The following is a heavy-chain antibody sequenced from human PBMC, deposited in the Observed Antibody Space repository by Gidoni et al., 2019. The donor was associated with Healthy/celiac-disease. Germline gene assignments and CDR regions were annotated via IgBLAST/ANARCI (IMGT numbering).Heavy chain of an antibody. Sequence: QVQLVESGGGVVQPGRSLRLSCESSGLIVITYGMHWVLPATGTGLEWVAVISNDGSNKYYADSVKGRFTISRDNSKNTLYLQMDSLRAEDTAVYYCAREGDYYESSGYSPYFDYWGQGTLVTVSS. D-gene: IGHD3-22*01. CDR2: ISNDGSNK. V-gene: IGHV3-30*03. J-gene: IGHJ4*02. CDR1: GLIVITYG. CDR3: AREGDYYESSGYSPYFDY.